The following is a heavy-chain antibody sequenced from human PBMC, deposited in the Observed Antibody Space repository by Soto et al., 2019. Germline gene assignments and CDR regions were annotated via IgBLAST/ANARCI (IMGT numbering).Heavy chain of an antibody. CDR3: ASIGYCTNGVCHTFDY. V-gene: IGHV4-39*01. Sequence: QLQLQESGPGLVKPSETLSLTCTVSGGSISSSSYYWGWIRQPPGKGLEWIGRIYYSGSTYYNPSLKSRVTISVDTSKNQFSLKLSSVTAADTAVYYCASIGYCTNGVCHTFDYWGQGTLVTVSS. D-gene: IGHD2-8*01. CDR1: GGSISSSSYY. J-gene: IGHJ4*02. CDR2: IYYSGST.